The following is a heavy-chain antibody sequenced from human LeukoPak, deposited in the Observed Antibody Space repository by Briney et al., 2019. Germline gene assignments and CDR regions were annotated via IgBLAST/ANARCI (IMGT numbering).Heavy chain of an antibody. Sequence: ASVKVSCKASGYTFTGYYMHWVRQAPGQGLEWMGWINPNSGGTNYAQKFQGRVAMTRDTSISTAYMELSRLRSDDTAMYYCASRAEYSSSSEGYWGQGTLVTVSS. CDR3: ASRAEYSSSSEGY. CDR1: GYTFTGYY. D-gene: IGHD6-6*01. V-gene: IGHV1-2*02. J-gene: IGHJ4*02. CDR2: INPNSGGT.